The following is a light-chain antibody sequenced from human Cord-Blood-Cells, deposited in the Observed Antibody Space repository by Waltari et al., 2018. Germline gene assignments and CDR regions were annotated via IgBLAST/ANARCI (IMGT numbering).Light chain of an antibody. V-gene: IGKV1-39*01. Sequence: DIQMTQSPFSLSASAGDRVTITCRASQSISSDLNWYQQKPGKAPKLLIYAASSLQSGVPSRFSGSGSGTDFTLTISSLQPEDFATYYCQQSYSTLWTFGQGTKVEIK. J-gene: IGKJ1*01. CDR3: QQSYSTLWT. CDR1: QSISSD. CDR2: AAS.